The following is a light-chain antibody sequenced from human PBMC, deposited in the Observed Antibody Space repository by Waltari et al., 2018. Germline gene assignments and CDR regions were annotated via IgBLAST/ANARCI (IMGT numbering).Light chain of an antibody. J-gene: IGKJ2*01. V-gene: IGKV2-29*02. CDR2: EVS. CDR3: MQGIHLPPYT. CDR1: QGLLHSDGKTY. Sequence: DIVMTQTPLSLSVTPGQPASISCKSSQGLLHSDGKTYLFWYLQKPGPSPQLLIYEVSSRLSGVADRFSCSGSGTDFTLKISRVEAEDVGVYYCMQGIHLPPYTFGQGTKLEIK.